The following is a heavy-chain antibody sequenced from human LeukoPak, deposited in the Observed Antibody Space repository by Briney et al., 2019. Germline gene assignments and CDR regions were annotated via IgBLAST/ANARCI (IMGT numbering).Heavy chain of an antibody. V-gene: IGHV1-69-2*01. CDR3: ARFLSRRWLQSE. CDR2: VDPEDGET. J-gene: IGHJ4*02. CDR1: GYTFTDYY. D-gene: IGHD5-24*01. Sequence: TVKISCKVSGYTFTDYYMHWVQQAPGKGLEWMGLVDPEDGETIYAQKFQGRVTITTDESTSTAYMELSSLRSEDTAVYYCARFLSRRWLQSEWGQGTLVTVSS.